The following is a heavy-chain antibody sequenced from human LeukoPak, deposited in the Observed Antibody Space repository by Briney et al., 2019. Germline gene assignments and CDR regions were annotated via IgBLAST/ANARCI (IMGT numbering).Heavy chain of an antibody. V-gene: IGHV3-21*01. CDR3: ATTWFGELFRFDY. Sequence: GGSLRLSCAASGFTFTTYAMIWVRRAPGKGLEWVSSISRSSSYIYYADSVKGRFTISRDNAKNSLYLQMNSLRAEDTAVYYCATTWFGELFRFDYWGQGTLVTVSS. J-gene: IGHJ4*02. CDR2: ISRSSSYI. CDR1: GFTFTTYA. D-gene: IGHD3-10*01.